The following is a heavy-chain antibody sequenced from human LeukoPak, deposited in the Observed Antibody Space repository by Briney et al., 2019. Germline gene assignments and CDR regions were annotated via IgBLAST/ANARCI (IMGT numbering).Heavy chain of an antibody. CDR3: ARESTYYYFDY. CDR2: IKQDGSEK. V-gene: IGHV3-7*03. CDR1: GFTFSSYW. D-gene: IGHD3-10*01. J-gene: IGHJ4*02. Sequence: GGSQRLSCAASGFTFSSYWMSWVRQAPGKGLEWVANIKQDGSEKYYVDSVKGRFTISRDNAKNSLYLQMNSLRAEDTAVYYCARESTYYYFDYWGQGTLVTVSS.